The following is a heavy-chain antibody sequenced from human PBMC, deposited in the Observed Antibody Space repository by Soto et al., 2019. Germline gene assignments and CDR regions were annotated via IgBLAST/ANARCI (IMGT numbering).Heavy chain of an antibody. V-gene: IGHV3-73*02. CDR2: IRSKANSYAT. Sequence: EVQLVESGGGLVQPGGSLKLSCAASGFTFSGSAMHWVRQASGKGLEGVGRIRSKANSYATAYAASVKGRFIISRDDSKNTVYLQMNSLKTDDTAVYYCTRRDHDSNYYYYGMDVWGQGTTVTVSS. J-gene: IGHJ6*02. CDR3: TRRDHDSNYYYYGMDV. CDR1: GFTFSGSA. D-gene: IGHD3-3*01.